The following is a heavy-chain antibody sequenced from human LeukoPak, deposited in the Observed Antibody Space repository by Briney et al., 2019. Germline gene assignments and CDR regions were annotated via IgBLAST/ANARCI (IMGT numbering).Heavy chain of an antibody. CDR1: GGSISSYY. Sequence: PSETLSLTCSVSGGSISSYYWSWIRQPPGKGLEWIGYIYYSGATNYNPSLKSRVTMSVDTSKNQFSLQLSSVTAADTALYFCASRGVVRGISYYFDFWGQGTRVTVSS. D-gene: IGHD3-10*02. CDR3: ASRGVVRGISYYFDF. V-gene: IGHV4-59*01. J-gene: IGHJ4*02. CDR2: IYYSGAT.